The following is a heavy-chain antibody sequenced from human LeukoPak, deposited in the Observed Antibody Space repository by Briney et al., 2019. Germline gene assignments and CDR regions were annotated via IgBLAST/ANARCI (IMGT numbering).Heavy chain of an antibody. V-gene: IGHV3-7*01. J-gene: IGHJ4*02. CDR3: ARDKEAAVDFWSGYYPL. CDR1: GFTFSSYW. Sequence: PGGSLRLSCAASGFTFSSYWMGWVRQAPGKGLEWVANIKRDGGEKYYGVSVKGRFTVSRDNAMNSLYLQMTSLRAEDTAVYYCARDKEAAVDFWSGYYPLWGQGTLVIVSS. D-gene: IGHD3-3*01. CDR2: IKRDGGEK.